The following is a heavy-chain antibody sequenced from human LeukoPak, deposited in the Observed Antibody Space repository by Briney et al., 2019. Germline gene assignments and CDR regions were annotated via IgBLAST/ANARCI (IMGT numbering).Heavy chain of an antibody. CDR2: IKQNGSEK. V-gene: IGHV3-7*05. D-gene: IGHD3-3*01. Sequence: GGSLILSCAASGFTFSWVRQAPGKGLEWVANIKQNGSEKYYVDSAKGRFTISRDNAKNSLYLQMNSLRAEDTAVYYCARIRRTDTIFGVVTPSGMDVWGQGTTVTVSS. J-gene: IGHJ6*02. CDR3: ARIRRTDTIFGVVTPSGMDV. CDR1: GFTF.